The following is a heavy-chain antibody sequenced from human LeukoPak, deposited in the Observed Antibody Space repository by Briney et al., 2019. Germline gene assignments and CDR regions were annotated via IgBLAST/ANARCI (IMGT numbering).Heavy chain of an antibody. V-gene: IGHV1-46*01. CDR1: GYTFTSYG. D-gene: IGHD3-22*01. J-gene: IGHJ4*02. CDR3: ARELQWQDSSGSGY. CDR2: INPSGGST. Sequence: ASVKVSCKASGYTFTSYGISWVRQAPGQGLEWMGIINPSGGSTSYAQKFQGRVTMTRDTSISTAYMELSRLRSDDTAVYYCARELQWQDSSGSGYWGQGTLVTVSS.